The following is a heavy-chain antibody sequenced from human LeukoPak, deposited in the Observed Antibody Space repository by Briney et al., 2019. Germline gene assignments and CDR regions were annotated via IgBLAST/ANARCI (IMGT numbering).Heavy chain of an antibody. CDR1: GGSISNYY. CDR3: APYDSSGYFSPYWYFDL. D-gene: IGHD3-22*01. Sequence: SETLSLTCTVSGGSISNYYWSWIRQPPGKGLEWIGYIYSSGSTNYNPSLKSRVTISVDTSKNHLSLKLSSVTAADTAVYYCAPYDSSGYFSPYWYFDLWGRGTLVTVSS. V-gene: IGHV4-59*08. CDR2: IYSSGST. J-gene: IGHJ2*01.